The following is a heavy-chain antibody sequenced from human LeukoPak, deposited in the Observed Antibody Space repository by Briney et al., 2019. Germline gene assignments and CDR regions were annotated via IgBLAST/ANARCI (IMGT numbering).Heavy chain of an antibody. D-gene: IGHD6-19*01. CDR3: ARSGYSSGWYSEGIGY. CDR1: GFTFSSYS. CDR2: ISSSSSYI. V-gene: IGHV3-21*01. Sequence: PGGSLRLSCAASGFTFSSYSMNWVRQAPGKGLEWVSSISSSSSYIYYADSVKGRFTISRDNAKNSLYLQMNSLRAVDTAVYYCARSGYSSGWYSEGIGYWGQGTLVTVSS. J-gene: IGHJ4*02.